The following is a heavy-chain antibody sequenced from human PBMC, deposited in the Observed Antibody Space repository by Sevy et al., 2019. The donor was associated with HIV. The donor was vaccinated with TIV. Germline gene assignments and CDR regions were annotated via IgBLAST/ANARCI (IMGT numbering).Heavy chain of an antibody. CDR1: GFTFSSYG. J-gene: IGHJ6*02. CDR2: ISYDGNNR. V-gene: IGHV3-30-3*01. D-gene: IGHD6-6*01. CDR3: ARGLAALPGYYYGVDV. Sequence: GGSLRLSCAASGFTFSSYGVNWVRQAPGKGLEWVAVISYDGNNRYDADSVKGRFTISRDNSKNTLYLQMNSLRADDTAVYYCARGLAALPGYYYGVDVWGLGTTVTVSS.